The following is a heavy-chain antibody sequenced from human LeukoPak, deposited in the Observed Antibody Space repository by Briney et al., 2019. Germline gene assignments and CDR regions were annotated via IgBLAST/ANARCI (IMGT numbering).Heavy chain of an antibody. V-gene: IGHV3-30*04. J-gene: IGHJ4*02. CDR2: VAYDGSNE. CDR3: ARPSGSVTIFGVVDYFDY. CDR1: GFTFGTYA. D-gene: IGHD3-3*01. Sequence: PGRSLRLSCSASGFTFGTYAMHWVRQAPGKGLDWVASVAYDGSNENYAESVKGRFTISRDNSKNMLYLQMNSLRAEDTAVYFCARPSGSVTIFGVVDYFDYWGPGTLVTVSS.